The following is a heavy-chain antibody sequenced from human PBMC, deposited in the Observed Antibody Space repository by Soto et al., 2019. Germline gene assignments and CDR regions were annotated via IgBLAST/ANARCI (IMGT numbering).Heavy chain of an antibody. V-gene: IGHV3-43*01. Sequence: GGSLRLSCAASGFTFDDYTMHWVRQAPGKGLEWVSLISWDGGSTYYADSVKGRFTISRDNSKNSLYLQMNSLRTEDTALYYCAKDMAPYNWNNPSRFGYFDYWGQGTLVTVSS. J-gene: IGHJ4*02. CDR3: AKDMAPYNWNNPSRFGYFDY. CDR2: ISWDGGST. CDR1: GFTFDDYT. D-gene: IGHD1-20*01.